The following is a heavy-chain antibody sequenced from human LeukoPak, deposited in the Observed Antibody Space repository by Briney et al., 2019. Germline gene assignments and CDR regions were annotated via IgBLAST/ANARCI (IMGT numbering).Heavy chain of an antibody. Sequence: GGSLRLSCAASGFTFSSYSMNWVRQAPGKGLEWVSYIGSSSGTIYYADSVKGRFTISRDNAKNSLYLQMNSLRDEDTAVYYCARDREYYYDSSGYDHAFDIWGQGTMVTVSS. V-gene: IGHV3-48*02. J-gene: IGHJ3*02. CDR1: GFTFSSYS. CDR2: IGSSSGTI. CDR3: ARDREYYYDSSGYDHAFDI. D-gene: IGHD3-22*01.